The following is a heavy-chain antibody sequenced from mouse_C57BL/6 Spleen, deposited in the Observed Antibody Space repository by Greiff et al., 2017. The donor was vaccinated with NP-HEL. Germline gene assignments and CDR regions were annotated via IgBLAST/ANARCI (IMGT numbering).Heavy chain of an antibody. CDR1: GFTFSSYG. CDR2: ISSGGSYT. J-gene: IGHJ3*01. D-gene: IGHD1-1*01. CDR3: ARHDYGSSYDWFAY. V-gene: IGHV5-6*01. Sequence: EVQGVESGGDLVKPGGSLKLSCAASGFTFSSYGMSWVRQTPDKRLEWVATISSGGSYTYYPDSVKGRFTISRDNAKNTLYLQMSSLKSEDTAMYYCARHDYGSSYDWFAYWGQGTLVTVSA.